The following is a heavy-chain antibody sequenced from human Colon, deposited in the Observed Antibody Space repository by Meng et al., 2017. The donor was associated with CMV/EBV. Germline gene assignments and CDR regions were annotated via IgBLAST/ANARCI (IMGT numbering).Heavy chain of an antibody. CDR1: GFSFITSS. Sequence: GESLRLSCAASGFSFITSSMHWVRQAPGKGLEYVSAISRDGRNKYYADSLKGRFTISRDNSKNTLYLEMGNLRPEDTAVYYCATDPSTVTTNYWGQGTLVTVSS. CDR3: ATDPSTVTTNY. D-gene: IGHD4-17*01. CDR2: ISRDGRNK. J-gene: IGHJ4*02. V-gene: IGHV3-64*02.